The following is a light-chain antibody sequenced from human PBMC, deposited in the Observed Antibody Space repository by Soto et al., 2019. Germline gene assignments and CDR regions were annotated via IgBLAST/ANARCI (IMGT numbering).Light chain of an antibody. CDR1: ISDVGSYHY. CDR2: GVT. CDR3: SSFASSSTVV. Sequence: QSVLTQPASVSGSPGQSITISCTGTISDVGSYHYVSWYQQHPGKAPQLMIYGVTNRPSGVSSRFSGSKSGNTASLTISGLQAEDEADYYCSSFASSSTVVFGGGTKLTVL. J-gene: IGLJ2*01. V-gene: IGLV2-14*01.